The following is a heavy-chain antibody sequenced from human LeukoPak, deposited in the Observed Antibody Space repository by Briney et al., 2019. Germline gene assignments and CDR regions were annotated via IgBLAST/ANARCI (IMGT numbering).Heavy chain of an antibody. D-gene: IGHD3-9*01. CDR3: TTGQSSVYNILTGYRLLDY. Sequence: GGSLRLSCAASGFTFSNAWTNWVRQAPGKGLEWVGRIKSKTDGGTIDYAAPVKGRFTTSTDDSENTLYLQMNSLKTEDTAVYYCTTGQSSVYNILTGYRLLDYWGQGTLVTVSS. CDR2: IKSKTDGGTI. CDR1: GFTFSNAW. V-gene: IGHV3-15*01. J-gene: IGHJ4*02.